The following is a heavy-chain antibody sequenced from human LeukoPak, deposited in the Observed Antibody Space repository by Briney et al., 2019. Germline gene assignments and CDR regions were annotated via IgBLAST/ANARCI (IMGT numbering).Heavy chain of an antibody. CDR1: GFTFSSYE. D-gene: IGHD3-22*01. CDR3: ARAKGGIYYDSSGYYRRGAFDI. V-gene: IGHV3-48*03. J-gene: IGHJ3*02. Sequence: GALRLSCAASGFTFSSYEMNWVRQAPGKGLEWVSYISSSGSTIYYADSVKGRFTISRDNAKNSLYLQMNSLRAEDTAVYYCARAKGGIYYDSSGYYRRGAFDIWGQGTMVTVSS. CDR2: ISSSGSTI.